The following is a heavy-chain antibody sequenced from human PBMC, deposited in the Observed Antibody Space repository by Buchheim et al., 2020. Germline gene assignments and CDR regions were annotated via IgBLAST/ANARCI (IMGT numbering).Heavy chain of an antibody. CDR3: ARAGYYDSRGYLGDFDY. J-gene: IGHJ4*02. Sequence: VQLQESGPGLVKPSQTLSLTCTVSGGSISSGGYYWNWIRHHPGKGLEWIGYIYNGVTTHYNPSLRSRPIISVDKSENQFSLKLSSVTAADTAVYYCARAGYYDSRGYLGDFDYWGQGTL. V-gene: IGHV4-31*03. CDR1: GGSISSGGYY. D-gene: IGHD3-22*01. CDR2: IYNGVTT.